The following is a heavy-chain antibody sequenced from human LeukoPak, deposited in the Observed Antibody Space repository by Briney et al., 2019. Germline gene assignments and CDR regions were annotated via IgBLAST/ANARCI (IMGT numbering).Heavy chain of an antibody. J-gene: IGHJ4*02. D-gene: IGHD3-22*01. CDR1: GFTFSKAW. Sequence: GGSLRLSCATSGFTFSKAWMTWVRQAPGKGLEWVGRVKSKTDGGTIDCAAPVKGRFTISRDDSTTTLYLQMNSLKTEDTAVYYCTTDVNYYDSSGYFRFDYWGQGALVTVSS. CDR2: VKSKTDGGTI. CDR3: TTDVNYYDSSGYFRFDY. V-gene: IGHV3-15*01.